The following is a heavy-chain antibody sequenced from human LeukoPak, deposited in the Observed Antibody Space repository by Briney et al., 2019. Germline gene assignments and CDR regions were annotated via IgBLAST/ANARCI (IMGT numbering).Heavy chain of an antibody. CDR2: ISPYNGNT. Sequence: GASVKVSCKASGYTFTSYGISWVRQAPGQGLEWMGWISPYNGNTDYAQKLQGRVTMTTDTSTSTAYMELRSLRSDDTAVYYCARGRLGYCSSTSCQPHYMDVWGKGTTVTISS. CDR1: GYTFTSYG. D-gene: IGHD2-2*01. CDR3: ARGRLGYCSSTSCQPHYMDV. V-gene: IGHV1-18*01. J-gene: IGHJ6*03.